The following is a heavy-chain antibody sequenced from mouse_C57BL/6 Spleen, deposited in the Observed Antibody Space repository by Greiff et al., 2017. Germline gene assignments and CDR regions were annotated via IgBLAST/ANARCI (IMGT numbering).Heavy chain of an antibody. CDR3: GKKGGVFCALDY. Sequence: QVQLQQSGPGLVQPSPCLTISCTASGFSLTSYGVHWVHQSPGQGLEWLGVIWRGGSTAYYAAIMPRTGTTKDKSKCKVSFKMNSLQADDTAIDYCGKKGGVFCALDYWGQGTTVTVSS. V-gene: IGHV2-5*01. CDR2: IWRGGST. CDR1: GFSLTSYG. J-gene: IGHJ4*01.